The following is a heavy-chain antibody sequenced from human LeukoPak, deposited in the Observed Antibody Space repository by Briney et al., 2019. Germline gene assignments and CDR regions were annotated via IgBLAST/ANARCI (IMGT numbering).Heavy chain of an antibody. Sequence: ASVKVSCKASGYTFTSYGINWVRQATGQGLEWMGWMNPNSGNTGYAQKFQGRVTMTRNTSISTAYMELSSLRSEDTAVYYCASFAYYYDSSGSSTDYWGQGTLVTVSS. CDR1: GYTFTSYG. CDR3: ASFAYYYDSSGSSTDY. V-gene: IGHV1-8*01. J-gene: IGHJ4*02. CDR2: MNPNSGNT. D-gene: IGHD3-22*01.